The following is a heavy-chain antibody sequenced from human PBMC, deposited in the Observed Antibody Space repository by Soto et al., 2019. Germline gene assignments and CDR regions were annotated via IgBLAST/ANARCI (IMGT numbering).Heavy chain of an antibody. CDR3: AKSIYTMIVVVISSGAFDI. CDR2: ISGSGGST. Sequence: GGSLRLSCAASGFTFSSYAMSWVRQAPGKGLEWVSAISGSGGSTYYADSVKGRFTISRDNSKNTLYLQMNSLRAEDTAVYYCAKSIYTMIVVVISSGAFDIWGQGTMVTVSS. CDR1: GFTFSSYA. V-gene: IGHV3-23*01. J-gene: IGHJ3*02. D-gene: IGHD3-22*01.